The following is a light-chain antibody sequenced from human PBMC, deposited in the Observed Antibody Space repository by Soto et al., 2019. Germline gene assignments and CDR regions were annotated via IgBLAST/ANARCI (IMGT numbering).Light chain of an antibody. V-gene: IGKV1-5*03. CDR2: KAS. Sequence: DIQMTQSPSTLSASIGARVPITCRASQSIDSWLAWYQQKPGKAPKFLMYKASNLESGVPSRFSGSGSETEFTLTISSLQPDDFATYYCQHYNSYSEAFGQGTKVDI. CDR1: QSIDSW. J-gene: IGKJ1*01. CDR3: QHYNSYSEA.